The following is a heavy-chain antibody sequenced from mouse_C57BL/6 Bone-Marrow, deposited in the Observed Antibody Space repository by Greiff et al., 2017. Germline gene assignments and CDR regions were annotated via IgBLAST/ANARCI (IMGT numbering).Heavy chain of an antibody. V-gene: IGHV14-4*01. J-gene: IGHJ3*01. Sequence: EVQLQQSGAELVRPGASVKLSCTASGFNIKDDYMHWVKQRPEQGLEWIGWIDPENGDTEYASKFQGKATITADTSSNTAYLQLSSLTSEDTAVYYCTYGYDWFAYWGQGTLGTVSA. D-gene: IGHD2-2*01. CDR1: GFNIKDDY. CDR2: IDPENGDT. CDR3: TYGYDWFAY.